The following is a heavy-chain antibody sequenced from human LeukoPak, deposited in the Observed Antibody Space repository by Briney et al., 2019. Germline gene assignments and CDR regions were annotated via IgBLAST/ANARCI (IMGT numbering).Heavy chain of an antibody. D-gene: IGHD5-18*01. CDR1: GYTFNDYY. V-gene: IGHV1-2*02. CDR3: ARSGGHSFGLMDS. Sequence: ASVKVSCKASGYTFNDYYMHWVRRAPGQAFEWMGWINPHSGDTKFAQKFHGRVTMTRDTSISTAYMELGSLKSDDTATYYCARSGGHSFGLMDSWGQGTLVTVSS. CDR2: INPHSGDT. J-gene: IGHJ4*02.